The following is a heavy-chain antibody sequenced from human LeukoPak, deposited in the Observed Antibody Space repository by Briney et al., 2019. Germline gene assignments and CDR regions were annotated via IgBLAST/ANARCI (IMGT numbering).Heavy chain of an antibody. CDR2: ISWNGGRI. Sequence: GGSLRLSCAASGFTFGDYAMHWVRQTPGKGLEWVSGISWNGGRIGYADSVEGRFTISRDNAQNSLYLQMNSLRAEDTAVYYCARRTPGYCSGGGCYAFQHWGQGTLVTVSS. J-gene: IGHJ1*01. V-gene: IGHV3-9*01. CDR1: GFTFGDYA. CDR3: ARRTPGYCSGGGCYAFQH. D-gene: IGHD2-15*01.